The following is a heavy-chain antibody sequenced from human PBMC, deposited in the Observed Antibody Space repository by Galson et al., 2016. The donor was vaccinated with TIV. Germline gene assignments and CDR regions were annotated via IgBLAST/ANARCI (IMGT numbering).Heavy chain of an antibody. Sequence: ETLSLTCTVSGASISSGYWSWIRQPPGKGLEWIWYVYEGARSNYKPSLKSRATISVDTSKNQSSLKLSSVTAADTAVYYCARDQGGASGYWGQGTLVTVSS. V-gene: IGHV4-59*01. D-gene: IGHD3-16*01. CDR2: VYEGARS. CDR3: ARDQGGASGY. CDR1: GASISSGY. J-gene: IGHJ4*02.